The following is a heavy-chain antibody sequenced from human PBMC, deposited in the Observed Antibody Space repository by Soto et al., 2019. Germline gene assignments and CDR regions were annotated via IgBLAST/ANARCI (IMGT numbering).Heavy chain of an antibody. D-gene: IGHD3-10*01. CDR3: ASQLRFGEDYYGMDV. J-gene: IGHJ6*02. Sequence: SETLSLTCTVSGGSISSSSYYWGWIRQPPGKGLEWIGSIYYSGSTYYNPSLKSRVTISVDTSKNQFSLKLSSVTAADTAVYYCASQLRFGEDYYGMDVWGQGTTVTVSS. CDR1: GGSISSSSYY. CDR2: IYYSGST. V-gene: IGHV4-39*01.